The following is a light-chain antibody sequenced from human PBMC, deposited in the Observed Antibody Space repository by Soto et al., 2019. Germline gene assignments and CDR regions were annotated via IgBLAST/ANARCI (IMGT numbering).Light chain of an antibody. J-gene: IGKJ1*01. CDR1: QAIRND. V-gene: IGKV1-6*01. CDR3: LQDYNYPRT. Sequence: AIQMTQSPSSLSASVGDRVTITCRASQAIRNDLGGYRQKPGRAPKLLIYTASSFQSGVPSRFSGSGSGTDFTLTISSLQPEDFATYYCLQDYNYPRTFGQGTKVEIK. CDR2: TAS.